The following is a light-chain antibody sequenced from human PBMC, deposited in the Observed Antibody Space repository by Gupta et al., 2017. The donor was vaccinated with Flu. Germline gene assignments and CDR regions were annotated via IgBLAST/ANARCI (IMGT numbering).Light chain of an antibody. J-gene: IGKJ4*01. CDR2: VAS. V-gene: IGKV3-20*01. Sequence: RASQSVYSNYLAWYQQKPGQAPRLLFSVASTRATGIPDRFSGSGSGTDFTLTINRLEPEDCAVYYCQQYGDSPLTFGGGTKVEI. CDR1: QSVYSNY. CDR3: QQYGDSPLT.